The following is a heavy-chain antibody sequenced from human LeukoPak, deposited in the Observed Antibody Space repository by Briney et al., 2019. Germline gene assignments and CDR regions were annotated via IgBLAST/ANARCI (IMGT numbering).Heavy chain of an antibody. CDR1: GGTFSSYA. CDR2: IIPIFGTA. V-gene: IGHV1-69*05. J-gene: IGHJ4*02. CDR3: ARVSIAAAGTLDY. Sequence: GASVKVSCKASGGTFSSYAISWVRQAPGQGLEWMGGIIPIFGTANYAQKFQGRVTITTDESTSTAYMELSSLRSEDTAVCYCARVSIAAAGTLDYWGQGTLVTVSS. D-gene: IGHD6-13*01.